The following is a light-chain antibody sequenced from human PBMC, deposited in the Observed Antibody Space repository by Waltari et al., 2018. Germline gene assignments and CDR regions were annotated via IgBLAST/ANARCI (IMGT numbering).Light chain of an antibody. Sequence: YVLTQPPSVSVAPGETARITWGGANMRSCSAYWYQQKPGTAAVLVIRYDSDRPSGLPERFSGSNSANTATLTISRVEAGDEANYYCQVWHAAIDPGVFGTGTEVTV. CDR1: NMRSCS. CDR2: YDS. J-gene: IGLJ1*01. V-gene: IGLV3-21*04. CDR3: QVWHAAIDPGV.